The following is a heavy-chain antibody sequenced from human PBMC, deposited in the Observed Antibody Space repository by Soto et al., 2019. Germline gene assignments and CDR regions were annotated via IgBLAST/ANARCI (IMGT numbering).Heavy chain of an antibody. V-gene: IGHV3-30*03. CDR2: ISYDGSNK. Sequence: QVQLVESGGGVVQPGRSLRLSCAASGFTFSTYGMQWVRQAPGKGLEWVAVISYDGSNKYYADSVKGRFTISRDNSKNTLYLQRKSLGAGGTGVDYWARGGGGDGGVIDDWGQGTLVTVSS. CDR3: ARGGGGDGGVIDD. CDR1: GFTFSTYG. J-gene: IGHJ4*02. D-gene: IGHD3-10*01.